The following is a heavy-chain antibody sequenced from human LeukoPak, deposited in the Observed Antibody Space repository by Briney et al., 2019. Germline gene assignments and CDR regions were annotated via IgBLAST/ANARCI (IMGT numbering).Heavy chain of an antibody. CDR2: IYYSGST. D-gene: IGHD1-1*01. CDR3: ASSGGLERPDDAFDI. V-gene: IGHV4-59*01. Sequence: SETLSLTCTVSGGSISSYYWSWIRQPPGKGLEWIGYIYYSGSTNYNPSLKSRVTISVDTSKNQFSLKLSSVTAADTAVYYCASSGGLERPDDAFDIWGQGTMVTVSS. J-gene: IGHJ3*02. CDR1: GGSISSYY.